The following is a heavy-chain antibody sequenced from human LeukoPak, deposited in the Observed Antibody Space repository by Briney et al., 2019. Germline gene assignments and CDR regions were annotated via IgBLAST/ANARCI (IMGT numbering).Heavy chain of an antibody. J-gene: IGHJ4*02. D-gene: IGHD3-10*01. Sequence: GGSLRLSCAASGFTFDDYAMHWVRQAPGKGLEWVSGISWNSGSIGYADSVKGRFTISRDNAKNSLYLQMNSLRAEDTALYYCASREKDYFDYWGQGTPVTVSS. CDR1: GFTFDDYA. V-gene: IGHV3-9*01. CDR3: ASREKDYFDY. CDR2: ISWNSGSI.